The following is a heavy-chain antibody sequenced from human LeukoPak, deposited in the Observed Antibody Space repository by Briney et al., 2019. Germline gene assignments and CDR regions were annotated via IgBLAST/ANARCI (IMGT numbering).Heavy chain of an antibody. V-gene: IGHV1-18*01. CDR1: GYTFSSYG. CDR3: ARSGGYSKLNY. D-gene: IGHD4-11*01. Sequence: ASVKVSCKASGYTFSSYGISWVRQAPGQGLEWMGWISAYNGNTNYAQNLQGRVTMTTDTSTSTAYKELRSLRSDDTAVYYCARSGGYSKLNYWGQGTLVTVSS. CDR2: ISAYNGNT. J-gene: IGHJ4*02.